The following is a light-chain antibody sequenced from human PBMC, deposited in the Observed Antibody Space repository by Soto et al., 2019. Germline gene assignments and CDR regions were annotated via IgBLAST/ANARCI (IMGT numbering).Light chain of an antibody. CDR2: EVS. Sequence: QAVLTQPASVSGSPGQSMTISCTGTSSDVGGYNYVSWYQQHPGKAPKLMIYEVSNRPSGVSNRFSGSKSGNTASLTISGLQAEDEADYYCSSYTSSSTVVFGGGTK. CDR1: SSDVGGYNY. V-gene: IGLV2-14*01. J-gene: IGLJ2*01. CDR3: SSYTSSSTVV.